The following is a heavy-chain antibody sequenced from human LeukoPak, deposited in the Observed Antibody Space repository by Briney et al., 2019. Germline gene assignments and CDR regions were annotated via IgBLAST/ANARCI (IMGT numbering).Heavy chain of an antibody. J-gene: IGHJ2*01. D-gene: IGHD3-22*01. V-gene: IGHV4-39*07. CDR3: ARDRRYYDSSGLGYFDL. Sequence: SETLSLTCTVSGGSISSSSYYWGWIRQPPGKGLEWIGSIYYSGSTYYNPSLKSRVTISVDTSKNQFSLKLSSVTAADTAVYCCARDRRYYDSSGLGYFDLWGRGTLVTVSS. CDR2: IYYSGST. CDR1: GGSISSSSYY.